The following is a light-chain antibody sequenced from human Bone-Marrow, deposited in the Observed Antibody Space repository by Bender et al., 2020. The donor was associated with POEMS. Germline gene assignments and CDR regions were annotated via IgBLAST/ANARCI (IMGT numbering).Light chain of an antibody. V-gene: IGLV2-14*03. CDR3: SSFTTSTSYV. CDR2: GVN. CDR1: SSDVGGYNS. J-gene: IGLJ1*01. Sequence: QSALTQPASVSGSPGQSITISCTGTSSDVGGYNSVSWYQHHPGKAPKLIIFGVNNRPSGISSRFSGSKSDNTASLTISGLQSEDEANYFCSSFTTSTSYVFGTGTKVTVL.